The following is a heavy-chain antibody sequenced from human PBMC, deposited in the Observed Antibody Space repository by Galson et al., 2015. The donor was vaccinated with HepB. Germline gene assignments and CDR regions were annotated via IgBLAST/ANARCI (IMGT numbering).Heavy chain of an antibody. V-gene: IGHV3-33*01. CDR1: GFTLSSSG. CDR3: VRDLGRVTAIPFH. Sequence: SLRLSCAVSGFTLSSSGMHWVRQAPGKGLEWVAVIKYDGNNKYYADSVKGRFTISRDSSKNTLYLQTNSLRGEDTAVYYCVRDLGRVTAIPFHWGQGTLVTVSS. D-gene: IGHD2-21*02. J-gene: IGHJ4*02. CDR2: IKYDGNNK.